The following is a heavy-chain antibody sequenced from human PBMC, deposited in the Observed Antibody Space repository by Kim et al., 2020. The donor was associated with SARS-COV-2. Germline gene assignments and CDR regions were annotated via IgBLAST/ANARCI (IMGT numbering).Heavy chain of an antibody. CDR3: ARGYGESHRYY. CDR2: INHSGST. CDR1: GGSFNEYY. D-gene: IGHD3-10*01. J-gene: IGHJ4*02. Sequence: SETLSLTCAVYGGSFNEYYWTWIRQPPGKGLEWIGEINHSGSTNYNPSLKSRVSISVDTSKNQFSLELTSVTAADTAVYYCARGYGESHRYYWGQGTLVTVSS. V-gene: IGHV4-34*01.